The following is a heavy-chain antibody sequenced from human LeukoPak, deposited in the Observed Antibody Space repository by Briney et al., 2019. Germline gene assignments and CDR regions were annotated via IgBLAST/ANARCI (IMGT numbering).Heavy chain of an antibody. CDR2: IHEHSSEI. Sequence: HPGGSLRLSCAASGFSFSGFSMSWVRQAPGKGLEWVASIHEHSSEISYVDSVKGRFTTSRDNAKNLLFLQLNNLRAEDTAVYYCARPRGYSSGSLKYFDFWGQGALVTVSS. CDR1: GFSFSGFS. CDR3: ARPRGYSSGSLKYFDF. V-gene: IGHV3-7*03. D-gene: IGHD6-19*01. J-gene: IGHJ4*02.